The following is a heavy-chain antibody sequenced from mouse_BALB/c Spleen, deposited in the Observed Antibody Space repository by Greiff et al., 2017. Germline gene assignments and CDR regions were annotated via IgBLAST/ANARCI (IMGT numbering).Heavy chain of an antibody. J-gene: IGHJ4*01. Sequence: VQLKESGPELVKPGASVKISCKASGYSFTGYFMNWVKQSHGKSLEWIGRINPYNGDTFYNQKFKGKATLTVDKSSSTAHMELLSLTSEDSAVYYCGKGGYDNSYAMDDWGQGTSVTVSS. V-gene: IGHV1-37*01. CDR2: INPYNGDT. CDR1: GYSFTGYF. CDR3: GKGGYDNSYAMDD. D-gene: IGHD2-10*02.